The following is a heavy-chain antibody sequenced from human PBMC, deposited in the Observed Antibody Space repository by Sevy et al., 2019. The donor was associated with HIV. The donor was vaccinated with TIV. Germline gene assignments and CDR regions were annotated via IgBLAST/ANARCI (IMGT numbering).Heavy chain of an antibody. D-gene: IGHD3-10*01. Sequence: GGSLRLSCAASGFTFSNVWMSWVRQAPGKGLVWISRINNDGSNTNYADSVKGRFTTSRDNAKNTLYLQMNSLRAEDTAVYYCGREMISMVPGVPDAFDIWGQGTMVTVSS. CDR3: GREMISMVPGVPDAFDI. CDR2: INNDGSNT. CDR1: GFTFSNVW. J-gene: IGHJ3*02. V-gene: IGHV3-74*01.